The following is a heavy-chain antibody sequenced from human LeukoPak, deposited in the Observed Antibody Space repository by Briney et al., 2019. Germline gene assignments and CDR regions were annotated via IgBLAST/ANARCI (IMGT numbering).Heavy chain of an antibody. V-gene: IGHV4-39*07. CDR2: INHSGST. CDR3: ARRSATWIQLWLRPLYFDY. CDR1: GGSISSSSYY. D-gene: IGHD5-18*01. J-gene: IGHJ4*02. Sequence: SETLSLTCTVSGGSISSSSYYWGWIRQPPGKGLEWIGEINHSGSTNYNPSLKSRVTISVDTSKNQFSLKLSSVTAADTAVYYCARRSATWIQLWLRPLYFDYWGQGTLVTVSS.